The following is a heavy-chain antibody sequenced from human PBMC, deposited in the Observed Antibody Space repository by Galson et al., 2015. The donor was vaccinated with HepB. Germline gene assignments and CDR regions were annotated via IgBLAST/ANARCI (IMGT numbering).Heavy chain of an antibody. V-gene: IGHV3-33*01. CDR2: IWYDGSNK. Sequence: SLRLSCAASGFTFSSYDMHWVRQAPGKGLEWVAVIWYDGSNKYYADSVKGRFTISRDNSKNTLYLQMNSLRAEDTAVYYCARDNSTSDYDFWSGYLYWGQGTLVTVSS. CDR3: ARDNSTSDYDFWSGYLY. CDR1: GFTFSSYD. J-gene: IGHJ4*02. D-gene: IGHD3-3*01.